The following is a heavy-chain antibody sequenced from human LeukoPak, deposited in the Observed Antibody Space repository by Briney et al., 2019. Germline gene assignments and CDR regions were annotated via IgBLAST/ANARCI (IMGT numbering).Heavy chain of an antibody. CDR3: ARTVYDSSGYYHFDY. Sequence: SETLSLTCTVSGGSISSGGYYWSWIRQHPGKGLEGIGYIYYSGSTYYNPSLKSRVTISVDTSKNQFSLKLSSVTAADTAVYYCARTVYDSSGYYHFDYWGQGTLVTVSS. V-gene: IGHV4-31*03. CDR2: IYYSGST. CDR1: GGSISSGGYY. D-gene: IGHD3-22*01. J-gene: IGHJ4*02.